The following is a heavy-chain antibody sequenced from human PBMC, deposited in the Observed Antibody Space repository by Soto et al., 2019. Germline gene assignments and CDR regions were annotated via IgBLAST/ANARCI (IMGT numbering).Heavy chain of an antibody. Sequence: GGSLRLSCAASGFTFSSYAMSWVRQAPGKGLEWVSSISDNGANTYYADSVKGRFTISRRNSKNTLYLQMNTLRAEDTAIYYCANDLARGSDYWGQGTLVTVSS. CDR2: ISDNGANT. J-gene: IGHJ4*02. D-gene: IGHD1-1*01. V-gene: IGHV3-23*01. CDR3: ANDLARGSDY. CDR1: GFTFSSYA.